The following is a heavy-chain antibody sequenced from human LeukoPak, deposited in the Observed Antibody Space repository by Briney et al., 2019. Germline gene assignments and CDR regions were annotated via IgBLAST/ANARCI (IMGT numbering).Heavy chain of an antibody. CDR2: INPNSGGT. Sequence: ASVKVSCKASGYTFTGYYVHWVRQAPGQGLEWMGWINPNSGGTNYAQKFQGRVTMTRDTSISTAYMELSRLRSDDTAVYYCARGYYYDSSGYFFWFDPWGQGTLVTVSS. V-gene: IGHV1-2*02. D-gene: IGHD3-22*01. CDR1: GYTFTGYY. J-gene: IGHJ5*02. CDR3: ARGYYYDSSGYFFWFDP.